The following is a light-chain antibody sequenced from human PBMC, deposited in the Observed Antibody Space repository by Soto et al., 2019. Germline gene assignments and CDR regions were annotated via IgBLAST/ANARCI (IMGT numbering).Light chain of an antibody. CDR1: YSNIGSNT. CDR2: SNN. Sequence: QSVLTQPPSASGTPGQGVVISCSGTYSNIGSNTVKWYRQVPGSAPKFLSYSNNERPSGVPDRFSGSKSGTSASLAISGLQSEDGADYYWATWDDTLRGWVLGGGTKVTVL. J-gene: IGLJ3*02. V-gene: IGLV1-44*01. CDR3: ATWDDTLRGWV.